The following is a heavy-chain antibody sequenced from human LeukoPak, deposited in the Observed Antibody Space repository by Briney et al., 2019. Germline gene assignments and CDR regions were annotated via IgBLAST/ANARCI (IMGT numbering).Heavy chain of an antibody. D-gene: IGHD1-26*01. CDR2: IYYSGST. J-gene: IGHJ4*02. V-gene: IGHV4-59*01. Sequence: SETLSLTCTVSGGSINSYYWTWIRQPPGKGLEWIGYIYYSGSTNYNPSLKSRVTISVDTSKNQFSLKLSSVTAADTAVYYCARDRIVGAPHFDYWGQGTLVTVSS. CDR1: GGSINSYY. CDR3: ARDRIVGAPHFDY.